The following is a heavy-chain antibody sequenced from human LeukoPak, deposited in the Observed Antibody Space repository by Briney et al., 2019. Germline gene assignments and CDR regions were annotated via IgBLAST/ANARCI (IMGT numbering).Heavy chain of an antibody. CDR2: INHSGST. D-gene: IGHD2-2*01. CDR1: GGSLSGYY. CDR3: ARVVPAAIRAFDI. V-gene: IGHV4-34*01. J-gene: IGHJ3*02. Sequence: SETLSLTCAVYGGSLSGYYWSWIRQPPGKGLEWIGEINHSGSTNYNPSLKSRVTISVDTSKNQFSLKLSSVTAADTAVYYCARVVPAAIRAFDIWGQGTIVTVSS.